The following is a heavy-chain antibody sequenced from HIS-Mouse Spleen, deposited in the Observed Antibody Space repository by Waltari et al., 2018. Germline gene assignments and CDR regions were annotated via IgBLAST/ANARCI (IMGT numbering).Heavy chain of an antibody. D-gene: IGHD6-19*01. Sequence: QLQLQESGPGLVKPSETLSLTCTVSGGSISSSSYYWGWIRQPPGKGLEWIGSIYYSGSTYYNPSLKRRVTISVDTSKNQFSLKLNSVTAADTAVYYCARRRGWFDYWGQGTLVTVSS. J-gene: IGHJ4*02. V-gene: IGHV4-39*01. CDR2: IYYSGST. CDR3: ARRRGWFDY. CDR1: GGSISSSSYY.